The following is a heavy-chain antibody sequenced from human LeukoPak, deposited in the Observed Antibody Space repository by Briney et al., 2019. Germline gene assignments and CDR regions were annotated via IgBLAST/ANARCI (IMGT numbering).Heavy chain of an antibody. CDR1: GYTFTDYY. D-gene: IGHD3/OR15-3a*01. V-gene: IGHV1-69-2*01. CDR2: VDPEDGET. Sequence: GASVKVSCKASGYTFTDYYMHWVQQAPGKGLEWMGRVDPEDGETIYAEKFQGRVTITADTSTDTAYMELRSLRSDDTAVYYCARDVDDNWFDPWGQGTLVTVSS. J-gene: IGHJ5*02. CDR3: ARDVDDNWFDP.